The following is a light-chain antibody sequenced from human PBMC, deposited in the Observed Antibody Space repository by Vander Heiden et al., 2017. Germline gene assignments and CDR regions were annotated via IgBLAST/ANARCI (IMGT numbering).Light chain of an antibody. CDR1: QGISSA. V-gene: IGKV1-13*02. Sequence: AIQLTQSPSSLSASVGDRVTITCRASQGISSALAWYQQEPGKAPKPLLYDASTLQSGVPSRFGGSGSGTDFTLTISSLQPEDFATYYCQQFNSYPSTFGKGTKLEIK. CDR2: DAS. J-gene: IGKJ2*02. CDR3: QQFNSYPST.